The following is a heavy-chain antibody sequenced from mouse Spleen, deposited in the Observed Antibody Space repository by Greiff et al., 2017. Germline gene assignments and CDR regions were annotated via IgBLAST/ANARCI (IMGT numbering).Heavy chain of an antibody. J-gene: IGHJ4*01. CDR2: IWTGGGT. V-gene: IGHV2-9-1*01. CDR3: ARNGEYYYGLYAMDY. D-gene: IGHD1-1*01. Sequence: QVQLKESGPGLVPPSQSLSITCTVSGFSLTSYAISWVRQPPGKGLEWLGVIWTGGGTNYNSALISRLSISKDNSKSQVFLKMNSLQTDDTAKYYSARNGEYYYGLYAMDYWGQGTSVTVSS. CDR1: GFSLTSYA.